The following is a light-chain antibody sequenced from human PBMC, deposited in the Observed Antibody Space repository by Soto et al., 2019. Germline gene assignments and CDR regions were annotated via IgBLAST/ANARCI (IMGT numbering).Light chain of an antibody. Sequence: EIVLKQSLATLFVSPGDRAILSCLAGQGVTTNFAWYQQKSGQSPRLLIYDVSHRATGVPARFSGTGSETDFTLTISGLQSEDSAVYFCQQYNNWPFSFGQGTRLEIK. V-gene: IGKV3-15*01. CDR3: QQYNNWPFS. J-gene: IGKJ5*01. CDR1: QGVTTN. CDR2: DVS.